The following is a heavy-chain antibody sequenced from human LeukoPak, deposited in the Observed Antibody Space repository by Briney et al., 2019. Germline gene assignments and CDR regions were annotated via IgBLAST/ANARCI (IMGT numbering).Heavy chain of an antibody. J-gene: IGHJ4*02. Sequence: GGSLRLSCAPSGFTFSRHGMHWVRQAPGKGLEWVAIISNDGSRKYYGHSVEGRFTISRDNSKNTLYLQMDSLRAEDTAVYYCARDRAWNYFDYWGQGILVTVSS. CDR3: ARDRAWNYFDY. CDR2: ISNDGSRK. V-gene: IGHV3-30*03. CDR1: GFTFSRHG. D-gene: IGHD3-3*01.